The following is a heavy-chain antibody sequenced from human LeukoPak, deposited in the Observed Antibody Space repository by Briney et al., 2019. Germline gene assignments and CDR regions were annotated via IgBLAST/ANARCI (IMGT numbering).Heavy chain of an antibody. CDR1: GFTFSSYG. Sequence: GGSLRLSCAASGFTFSSYGMHWVRQAPGKGLEWVAFIRYDGSNKYYADSVKGRFTISRDNSKNTLYLQMNSLKTEDTAVYYCTTRGGSFSIFDYWGQGTLVTVSS. CDR2: IRYDGSNK. J-gene: IGHJ4*02. D-gene: IGHD1-26*01. CDR3: TTRGGSFSIFDY. V-gene: IGHV3-30*02.